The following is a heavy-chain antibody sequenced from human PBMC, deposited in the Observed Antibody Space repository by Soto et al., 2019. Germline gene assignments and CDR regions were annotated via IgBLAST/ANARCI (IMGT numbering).Heavy chain of an antibody. V-gene: IGHV3-30*04. J-gene: IGHJ5*02. D-gene: IGHD2-15*01. CDR1: GFTFSGSA. CDR2: ISFDGSDT. Sequence: GGSLRLSCVPSGFTFSGSAMHWVRQAPGKGLEWVAVISFDGSDTFYGDSVKGRFTISRDNSKNTLYLQMNSLRAEDTAVYYCAREALLNWFDPWGQGTLVTVSS. CDR3: AREALLNWFDP.